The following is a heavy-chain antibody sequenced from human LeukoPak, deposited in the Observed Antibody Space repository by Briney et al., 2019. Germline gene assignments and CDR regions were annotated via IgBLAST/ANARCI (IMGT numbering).Heavy chain of an antibody. Sequence: PGGSLRLSCAASGFTFSDFYMGWIRQAPGKGLECVAYITNSGTTIYYADSVKGRFTISRDNAKKSLNLQLNSLRAEDTAVYYCARGDTKYCNSDSCHNPFDQWGQGTLVTVTS. V-gene: IGHV3-11*04. CDR3: ARGDTKYCNSDSCHNPFDQ. CDR1: GFTFSDFY. CDR2: ITNSGTTI. J-gene: IGHJ4*02. D-gene: IGHD2-2*02.